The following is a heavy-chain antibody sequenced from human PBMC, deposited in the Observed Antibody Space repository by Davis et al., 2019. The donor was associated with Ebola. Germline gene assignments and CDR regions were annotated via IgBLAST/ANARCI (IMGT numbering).Heavy chain of an antibody. V-gene: IGHV1-8*02. CDR2: MNPNSGNT. J-gene: IGHJ5*02. D-gene: IGHD3-16*01. CDR1: GGTFSSYA. CDR3: ARRRFGLGWFDP. Sequence: ASVKVSCKASGGTFSSYAINWVRQATGQGLVWMGWMNPNSGNTGYAQKFQGRVTMTRNTSISTAYMELSSLRSEDTAVYYCARRRFGLGWFDPWGQGTLVTVSS.